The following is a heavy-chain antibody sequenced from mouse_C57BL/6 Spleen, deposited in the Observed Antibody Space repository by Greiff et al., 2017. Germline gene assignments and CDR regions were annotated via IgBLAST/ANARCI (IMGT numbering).Heavy chain of an antibody. CDR3: ARGMSIYYFDY. CDR1: GYAFSSSW. V-gene: IGHV1-82*01. J-gene: IGHJ2*01. CDR2: LYPGDGDT. Sequence: QVQLQQSGPELVKPGASVKISCKASGYAFSSSWMNWVKQRPGKGLEWIGRLYPGDGDTNYNGKFKGKATLTADKSSSTAYMQLSSLTSEDSAVYCCARGMSIYYFDYWGQGTTLTVSS. D-gene: IGHD2-10*02.